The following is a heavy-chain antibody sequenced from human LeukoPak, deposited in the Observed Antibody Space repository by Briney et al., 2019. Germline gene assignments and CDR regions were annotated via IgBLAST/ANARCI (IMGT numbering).Heavy chain of an antibody. CDR3: ARAYSSSLYGYFQH. CDR1: GFTFSSYG. D-gene: IGHD6-13*01. V-gene: IGHV3-30*03. CDR2: ISYDGSNK. J-gene: IGHJ1*01. Sequence: GGSLRLSCAASGFTFSSYGMHWVRQAPGKGLEWVAVISYDGSNKYYADSVKGRFTISRDNSKNTLYLQMNSLRAEDTAVYYCARAYSSSLYGYFQHWGQGTLVTVSS.